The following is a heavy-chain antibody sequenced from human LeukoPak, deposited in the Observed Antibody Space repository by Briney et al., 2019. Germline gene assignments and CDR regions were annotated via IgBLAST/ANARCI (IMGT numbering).Heavy chain of an antibody. CDR3: ARETGAAAGTYTTNWFGP. CDR1: GYTFTSYA. J-gene: IGHJ5*02. V-gene: IGHV7-4-1*02. Sequence: RVASVKVSCKASGYTFTSYAMNWVRQAPGQGLEWLGWINTNTGNPTYAQGFTGRFVFSLDTSVSTAYLQISSLKAEDTAVYYCARETGAAAGTYTTNWFGPWGQGTLVTVSS. CDR2: INTNTGNP. D-gene: IGHD6-13*01.